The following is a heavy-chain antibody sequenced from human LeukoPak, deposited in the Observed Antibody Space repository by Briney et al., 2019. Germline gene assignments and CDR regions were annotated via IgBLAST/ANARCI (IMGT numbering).Heavy chain of an antibody. J-gene: IGHJ4*02. Sequence: GGSLRLSCAASGFTFSSYWMSWVRQAPGKSLEWLANIKHDGSDKYYVASVKGRFTISRDNAKNSLYLQMNNLRAEDTAVYYCARGGLVVPDAIQHYWGQGALVTVSS. D-gene: IGHD2-2*02. CDR1: GFTFSSYW. CDR3: ARGGLVVPDAIQHY. CDR2: IKHDGSDK. V-gene: IGHV3-7*01.